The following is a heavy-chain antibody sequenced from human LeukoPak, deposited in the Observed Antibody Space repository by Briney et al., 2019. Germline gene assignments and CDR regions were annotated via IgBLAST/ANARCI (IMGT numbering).Heavy chain of an antibody. J-gene: IGHJ6*02. V-gene: IGHV3-30*18. CDR2: ISYDGSNK. Sequence: GGSLGLSCAASGFTFSSYGMHWVRQAPGKGLEWVAVISYDGSNKYYADSVKGRFTISRDNSKNTLYLQMNSLRAEDTAMYYCAKDFQPTGTTTHYYYGMDVWGQGTTVTVSS. D-gene: IGHD1-7*01. CDR1: GFTFSSYG. CDR3: AKDFQPTGTTTHYYYGMDV.